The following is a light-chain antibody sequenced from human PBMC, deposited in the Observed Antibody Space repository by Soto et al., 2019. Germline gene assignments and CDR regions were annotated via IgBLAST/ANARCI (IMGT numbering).Light chain of an antibody. Sequence: QSVLTQPRSVSGSPGQSVTISCTGTSSDVGVYKYVSWYQQHPGKAPKLMIYDVNKRPSGVPDRFSGSKSGNTASLTISGLQAEDDADYYCCSYAGSLVVFGGGTKLTVL. CDR1: SSDVGVYKY. J-gene: IGLJ2*01. CDR2: DVN. V-gene: IGLV2-11*01. CDR3: CSYAGSLVV.